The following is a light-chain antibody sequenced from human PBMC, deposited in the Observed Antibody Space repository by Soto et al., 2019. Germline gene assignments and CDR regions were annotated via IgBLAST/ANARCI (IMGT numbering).Light chain of an antibody. CDR3: HHYANWPLT. V-gene: IGKV3-15*01. CDR1: QGIGNT. J-gene: IGKJ4*01. CDR2: RRS. Sequence: EIVMTQSPATLSVSPGEGATLSCRASQGIGNTLAWYQQKPGQTPRLRIYRRSIRATGVPARFSGSASGTEFTLTIAGLQYEDFAVYYCHHYANWPLTFGGGTKIESK.